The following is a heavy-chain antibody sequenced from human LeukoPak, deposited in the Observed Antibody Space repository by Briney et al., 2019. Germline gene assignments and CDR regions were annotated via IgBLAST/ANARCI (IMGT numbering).Heavy chain of an antibody. CDR3: ARGQSAHVDSYYYMDV. D-gene: IGHD2-15*01. CDR1: GFTFSSYG. Sequence: VGSLRLSCAASGFTFSSYGMHWIRQAPGKGLEWGAFIRYDGSNKYYADSVKGRFTISRYNSKNTLYLQMNSLRPDDTAVYYCARGQSAHVDSYYYMDVWGKGTTVTVSS. CDR2: IRYDGSNK. V-gene: IGHV3-30*02. J-gene: IGHJ6*03.